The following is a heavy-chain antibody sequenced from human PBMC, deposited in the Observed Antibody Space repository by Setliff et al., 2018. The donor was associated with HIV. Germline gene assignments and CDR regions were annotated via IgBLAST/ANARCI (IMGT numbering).Heavy chain of an antibody. V-gene: IGHV4-59*08. D-gene: IGHD3-10*01. Sequence: ASETLSLTCTVSGGSISGYYWSWIRQPPGKGLEWIGCISHSGNTNFNPSLNSRVTISLDTSKNQFSLKLRSVTAADTAVYYCARQPLYNDYIDVWGKGTTVTVSS. CDR1: GGSISGYY. CDR3: ARQPLYNDYIDV. CDR2: ISHSGNT. J-gene: IGHJ6*03.